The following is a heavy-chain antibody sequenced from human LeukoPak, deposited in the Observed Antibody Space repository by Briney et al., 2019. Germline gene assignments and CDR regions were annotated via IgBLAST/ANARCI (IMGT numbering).Heavy chain of an antibody. CDR2: IRYDGSNK. Sequence: GGSLRLSCAASGFTFSSYGMHWVRQAPGKGLEWVAFIRYDGSNKYYADSVKGRFTISRDNSKNTLYLQMNSLRAEDTAVYYCAKDGPDIVVVPAATDTFYYYYYMDVWGKGTTVTVSS. D-gene: IGHD2-2*01. CDR1: GFTFSSYG. J-gene: IGHJ6*03. CDR3: AKDGPDIVVVPAATDTFYYYYYMDV. V-gene: IGHV3-30*02.